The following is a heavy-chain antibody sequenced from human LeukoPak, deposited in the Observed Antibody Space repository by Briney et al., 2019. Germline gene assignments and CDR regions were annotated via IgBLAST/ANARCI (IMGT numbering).Heavy chain of an antibody. D-gene: IGHD6-19*01. J-gene: IGHJ4*02. V-gene: IGHV3-7*04. CDR3: ARDSSGWFENGY. Sequence: PGGSLRLSCAASGFTFNSYAMSWVRQAPGKGLEWVANIKQDGSEKYYVDSVKGRFTISRDNAKNSLYLQMNSLRAEDTAVYYCARDSSGWFENGYWGQGTLVTVSS. CDR1: GFTFNSYA. CDR2: IKQDGSEK.